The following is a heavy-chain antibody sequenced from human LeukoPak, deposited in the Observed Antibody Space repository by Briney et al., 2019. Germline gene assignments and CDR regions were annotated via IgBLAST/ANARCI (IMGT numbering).Heavy chain of an antibody. Sequence: GGSLRLSCAASGFTFSNAWMNWVRQAPGKGLEWVSSISNSGGRTFYTDSVKGRFTISRDNSKITLYLQMNSLRAEDTAVYYCAKSYNGYESKPDYWGQGTLVTVSS. V-gene: IGHV3-23*01. J-gene: IGHJ4*02. CDR3: AKSYNGYESKPDY. D-gene: IGHD5-12*01. CDR1: GFTFSNAW. CDR2: ISNSGGRT.